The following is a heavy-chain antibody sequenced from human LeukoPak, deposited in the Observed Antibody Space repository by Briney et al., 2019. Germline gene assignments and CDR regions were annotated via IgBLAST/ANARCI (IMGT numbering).Heavy chain of an antibody. Sequence: GGSLRLSCAASGFRFFNHWMSWVRQAPGKGLEWVATIKEDGSQEDYVDSVKGRLTISRDNARSSLYLQMNSQRVEDTAVYYCARGREITVSGTDYFDYWGQGTLVTVSS. CDR1: GFRFFNHW. CDR3: ARGREITVSGTDYFDY. D-gene: IGHD6-19*01. V-gene: IGHV3-7*01. CDR2: IKEDGSQE. J-gene: IGHJ4*02.